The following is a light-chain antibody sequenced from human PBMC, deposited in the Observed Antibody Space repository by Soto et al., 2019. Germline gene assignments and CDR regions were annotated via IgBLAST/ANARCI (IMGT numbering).Light chain of an antibody. CDR3: QEYGSSPWK. J-gene: IGKJ1*01. CDR1: QTVSSY. CDR2: DAS. Sequence: EIVSTTSPGTLSLSPVERATLSCRASQTVSSYLSWYQPKPGQAPRLLIYDASNRATGIPARFSGSGSGTDFTLTISRLEPEDFAVYYCQEYGSSPWKCGQGNTGAIK. V-gene: IGKV3-20*01.